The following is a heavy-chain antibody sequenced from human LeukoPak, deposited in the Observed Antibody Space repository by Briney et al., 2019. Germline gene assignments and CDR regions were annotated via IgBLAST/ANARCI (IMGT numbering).Heavy chain of an antibody. V-gene: IGHV3-7*03. CDR1: VVSFSNYG. Sequence: PGGSLRLSCVAPVVSFSNYGLTWVRQAPWKGLEWLANINQQGGDRYYVDSVKGRFTVSRDNTKNSLYLELKNLRADDTAVYYCARPLRGWYWDYWGQGTLVTVSS. J-gene: IGHJ4*02. D-gene: IGHD6-19*01. CDR2: INQQGGDR. CDR3: ARPLRGWYWDY.